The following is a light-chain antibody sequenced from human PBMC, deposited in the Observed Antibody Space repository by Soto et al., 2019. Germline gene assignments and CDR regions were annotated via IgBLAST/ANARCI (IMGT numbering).Light chain of an antibody. J-gene: IGLJ2*01. Sequence: QSVLTQPPSVSGAPGQRVTISCTGRGSNIGAGFDVHWYQQLPGTVPKLLIHGNTNRPSGVPDRFSGPRSGTSASLAITGLQVEDEADYYCQSYDSSLGAVFGGGTKLTVL. CDR1: GSNIGAGFD. V-gene: IGLV1-40*01. CDR2: GNT. CDR3: QSYDSSLGAV.